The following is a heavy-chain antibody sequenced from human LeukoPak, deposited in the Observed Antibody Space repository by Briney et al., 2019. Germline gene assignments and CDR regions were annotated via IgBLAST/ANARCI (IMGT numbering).Heavy chain of an antibody. CDR2: ISGSGGST. V-gene: IGHV3-23*01. CDR1: GFTFSSYA. CDR3: AKDLRLRYFTY. D-gene: IGHD3-9*01. Sequence: GCLRLSCAASGFTFSSYAMSWVRQAPGKGVEWVSAISGSGGSTYYADSVKGRFTNSRDNSKNTLYLQMNSLRAEDTAVYHCAKDLRLRYFTYWGQGTLVTVSS. J-gene: IGHJ4*02.